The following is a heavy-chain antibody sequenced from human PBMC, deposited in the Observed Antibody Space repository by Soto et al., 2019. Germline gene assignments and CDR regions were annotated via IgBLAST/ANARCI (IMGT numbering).Heavy chain of an antibody. CDR3: ARTTVVSGTPDFDY. CDR1: GFTFSNFP. CDR2: ISYGGINN. D-gene: IGHD4-4*01. V-gene: IGHV3-30-3*01. Sequence: QVQLVESGGGVVQPGRSLRLSCAASGFTFSNFPMHWVRQAPGKGLEWVAVISYGGINNYYADSVKGRFTISRDDSKNTVYLHMNGLRPEDTAVYFCARTTVVSGTPDFDYWGQGTLVTVSS. J-gene: IGHJ4*02.